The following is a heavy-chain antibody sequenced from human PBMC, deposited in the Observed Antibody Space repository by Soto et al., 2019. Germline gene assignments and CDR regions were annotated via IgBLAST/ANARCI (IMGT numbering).Heavy chain of an antibody. CDR1: GGSISSYY. CDR2: IYYSGST. Sequence: TSETLSLTCTVSGGSISSYYWSWIRQPPGKGLEWIGYIYYSGSTNYNPSLKSRVTISVDTPKNQFSLKLSSVTAADTAVYYCARRYGYSFDYWGQGTLVTVSS. J-gene: IGHJ4*02. D-gene: IGHD1-1*01. V-gene: IGHV4-59*08. CDR3: ARRYGYSFDY.